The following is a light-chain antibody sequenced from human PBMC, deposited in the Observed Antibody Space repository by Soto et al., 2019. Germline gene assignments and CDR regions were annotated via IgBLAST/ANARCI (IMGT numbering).Light chain of an antibody. CDR1: SSDVGGYNY. J-gene: IGLJ3*02. CDR3: SSYTSSSTLV. Sequence: QSALTQPASVSGSPGQSITISCTGTSSDVGGYNYVSWYQQHPGKAPKLMIYDVSNRPSGVSNRFSGSKSGNTASLTISGLQAEDEADYYSSSYTSSSTLVFGGVTQLTVL. V-gene: IGLV2-14*01. CDR2: DVS.